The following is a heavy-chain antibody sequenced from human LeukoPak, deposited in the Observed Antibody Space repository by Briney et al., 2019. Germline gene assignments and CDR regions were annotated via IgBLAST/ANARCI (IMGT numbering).Heavy chain of an antibody. V-gene: IGHV6-1*01. J-gene: IGHJ5*02. CDR2: TYYRSKWYN. D-gene: IGHD6-13*01. Sequence: SQTLSLTCAISGDSVSSNSAAWNWIRQSPSRGLEWLGRTYYRSKWYNDYAESVKSRVTINPDTSKNQFSLQLNSVTPEDTAVYYCASGGGIAAASNWFDPWGQGTLVTVSS. CDR1: GDSVSSNSAA. CDR3: ASGGGIAAASNWFDP.